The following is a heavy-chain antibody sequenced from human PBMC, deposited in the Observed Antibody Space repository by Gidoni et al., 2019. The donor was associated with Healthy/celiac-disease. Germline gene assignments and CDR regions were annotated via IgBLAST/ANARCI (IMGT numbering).Heavy chain of an antibody. J-gene: IGHJ4*02. CDR1: GLTVSSNY. Sequence: EVQLVETGGGLIQPGGSRRHPCAASGLTVSSNYLSWVRQAPGKGLEWVSVIYSGGSTYYADSVKGRFTISIDNSKNTLYLQINSLRAEDTAVYYCSRSIGKYSVAFDYWGQGTLFTVSS. CDR2: IYSGGST. D-gene: IGHD5-12*01. V-gene: IGHV3-53*02. CDR3: SRSIGKYSVAFDY.